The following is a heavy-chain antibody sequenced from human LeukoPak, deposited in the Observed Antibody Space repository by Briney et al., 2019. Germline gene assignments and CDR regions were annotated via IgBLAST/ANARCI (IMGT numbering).Heavy chain of an antibody. V-gene: IGHV2-5*02. CDR2: IYRDDDK. CDR3: AHVASGWYPFDY. J-gene: IGHJ4*02. Sequence: SGPTLVNPTQTLTLTCTFSGFSLSTRGVGVGWIRQPPGKALEWLALIYRDDDKRYSPSLKSRFAITKDTSKNQVVLTMTNMDPVDTATYYCAHVASGWYPFDYWGQGTLVTVSS. D-gene: IGHD6-19*01. CDR1: GFSLSTRGVG.